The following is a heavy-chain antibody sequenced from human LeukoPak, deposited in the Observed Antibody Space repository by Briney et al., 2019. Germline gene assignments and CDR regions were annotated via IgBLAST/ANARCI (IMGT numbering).Heavy chain of an antibody. CDR2: IYYSGST. V-gene: IGHV4-61*01. CDR1: GGSVSSGSYY. D-gene: IGHD2-15*01. J-gene: IGHJ6*02. CDR3: ARGTPLRYCSGCSCRAAAFYYYGMDV. Sequence: SETLSLTCTVSGGSVSSGSYYWSWIRQPPGKGLEWIGYIYYSGSTNYNPSLKSRVTISVDTSKNQFSLKLSSVTAADTAVYYCARGTPLRYCSGCSCRAAAFYYYGMDVWGQGTTVTVSS.